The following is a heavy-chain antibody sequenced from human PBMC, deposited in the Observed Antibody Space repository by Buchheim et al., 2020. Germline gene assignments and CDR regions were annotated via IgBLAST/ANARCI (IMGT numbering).Heavy chain of an antibody. D-gene: IGHD5-18*01. Sequence: EVQLLESGGGLVQPGGSLRLSCAASGLTFSSYAMSWVRQAPGKGLEWVSAISGSGGSTYYADSVKGRFTISRDNFKNTLYLQMNSLRAEDTAVYYCAKSRWIQLWLRGGYYFDYWGQGTL. V-gene: IGHV3-23*01. J-gene: IGHJ4*02. CDR1: GLTFSSYA. CDR3: AKSRWIQLWLRGGYYFDY. CDR2: ISGSGGST.